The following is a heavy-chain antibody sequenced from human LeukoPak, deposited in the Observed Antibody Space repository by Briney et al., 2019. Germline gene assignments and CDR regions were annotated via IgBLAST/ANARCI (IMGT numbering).Heavy chain of an antibody. CDR3: VGSQFGVVPLPYYYYYGMDV. V-gene: IGHV1-8*01. D-gene: IGHD3-3*01. Sequence: PSASVNVSCKASGYTFTSYDINWVRQATGQGLEWMGWMNPNSGNTGYAQKLQGRVTMTRNTSISTAYMELSSLRSEDTAVYYCVGSQFGVVPLPYYYYYGMDVWGQGTTVTVSS. J-gene: IGHJ6*02. CDR2: MNPNSGNT. CDR1: GYTFTSYD.